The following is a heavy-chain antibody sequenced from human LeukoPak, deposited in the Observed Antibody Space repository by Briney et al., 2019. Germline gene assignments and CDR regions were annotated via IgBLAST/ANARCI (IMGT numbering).Heavy chain of an antibody. Sequence: TGGSLRLSCAASGFTFSNFEMNWVRQAPGKGLEWASYISDSGSARSCADSVKGRFTISRDNAKNSLYLQMNSLRAEDTAVYYCAREGVVIPFFDIWGQGTMVTVSS. J-gene: IGHJ3*02. CDR1: GFTFSNFE. CDR3: AREGVVIPFFDI. D-gene: IGHD3-22*01. CDR2: ISDSGSAR. V-gene: IGHV3-48*03.